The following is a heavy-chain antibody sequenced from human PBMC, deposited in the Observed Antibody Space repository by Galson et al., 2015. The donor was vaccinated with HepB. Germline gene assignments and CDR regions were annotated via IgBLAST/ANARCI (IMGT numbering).Heavy chain of an antibody. Sequence: SLRLSCAASGFTVSSNYMSWVRQAPGKGLEWVSAIYSGGSTYYADSVKGRFTISRDNSKNTLYLQMNSLRAEDTAVYYCARDIIAAAGTGMNDAFDIWGQGTRVTVSS. J-gene: IGHJ3*02. CDR3: ARDIIAAAGTGMNDAFDI. CDR2: IYSGGST. CDR1: GFTVSSNY. V-gene: IGHV3-66*01. D-gene: IGHD6-13*01.